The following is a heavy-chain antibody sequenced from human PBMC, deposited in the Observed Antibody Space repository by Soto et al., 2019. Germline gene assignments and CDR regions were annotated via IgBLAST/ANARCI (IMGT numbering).Heavy chain of an antibody. CDR2: IKSKTDGGTT. CDR1: GFTFSNAW. Sequence: EVQLVESGGGLVKPGGYLRLSCAASGFTFSNAWINWVRQAPGKGLEWVGRIKSKTDGGTTDYAEPVKVRFAISRDDSNNMVYLQMNSLKIEDTVVYYCTTDSYSTIIIVRFDYWGHGTLVTVSS. D-gene: IGHD3-22*01. CDR3: TTDSYSTIIIVRFDY. V-gene: IGHV3-15*07. J-gene: IGHJ4*01.